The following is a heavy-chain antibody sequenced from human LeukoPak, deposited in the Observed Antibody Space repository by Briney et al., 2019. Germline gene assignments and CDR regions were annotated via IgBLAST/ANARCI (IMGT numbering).Heavy chain of an antibody. Sequence: PSKTLSLTCTVSGGSISSGDYYWSWIRQPPGKGLEWIGYIYYSGSTYYNPSLKSRVTISVDTSKNQFSLKLSSVTAADTAVYYCARVRSSTSFDDYADYWGQGTLVTVSS. D-gene: IGHD2-2*01. CDR1: GGSISSGDYY. CDR2: IYYSGST. J-gene: IGHJ4*02. V-gene: IGHV4-30-4*08. CDR3: ARVRSSTSFDDYADY.